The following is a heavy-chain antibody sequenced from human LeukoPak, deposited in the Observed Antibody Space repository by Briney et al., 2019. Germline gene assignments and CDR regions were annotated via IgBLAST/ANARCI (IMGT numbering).Heavy chain of an antibody. CDR3: ARRSFYCSGGSCYSGLGD. D-gene: IGHD2-15*01. Sequence: PSETLSLTCTVSGGSISSYYWSWIRQPPGKGLEWIGYIYYSGSTNYNPSLKSRVTISVDTSKNQFSLKLSSVTAADTAAYYCARRSFYCSGGSCYSGLGDWGQGTLITVSS. V-gene: IGHV4-59*12. J-gene: IGHJ4*02. CDR2: IYYSGST. CDR1: GGSISSYY.